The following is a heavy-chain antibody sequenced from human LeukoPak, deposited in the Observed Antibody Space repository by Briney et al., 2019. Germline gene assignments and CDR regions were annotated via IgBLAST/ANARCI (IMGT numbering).Heavy chain of an antibody. CDR3: ARGRRNIVGATTSVDY. D-gene: IGHD1-26*01. V-gene: IGHV4-59*12. Sequence: SETLSLTCTVSGGSISSFYWTWIRQPPGKGLEWIGSIYHSGSTNYNPSLKSRVTISVDTSKNQFSLKLSSVTAADTAVYYCARGRRNIVGATTSVDYWGQGTLVTVSS. CDR2: IYHSGST. J-gene: IGHJ4*02. CDR1: GGSISSFY.